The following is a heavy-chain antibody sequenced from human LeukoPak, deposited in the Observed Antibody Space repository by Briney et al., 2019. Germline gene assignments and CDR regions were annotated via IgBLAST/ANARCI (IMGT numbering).Heavy chain of an antibody. Sequence: GGSLRLSCSASGFTFNSYAVHWVRQAPGKGLEYVSSIDNTGVNTYYADSVKDRFTISRDNSKNTLYLQMSSLRAEDTAMYYCVKQDWGSQPAGYYFDDWGQGTLVTVSS. CDR2: IDNTGVNT. CDR1: GFTFNSYA. CDR3: VKQDWGSQPAGYYFDD. V-gene: IGHV3-64D*09. D-gene: IGHD7-27*01. J-gene: IGHJ4*02.